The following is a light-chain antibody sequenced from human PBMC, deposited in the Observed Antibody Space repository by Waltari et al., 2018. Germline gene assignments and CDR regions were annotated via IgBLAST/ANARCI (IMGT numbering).Light chain of an antibody. Sequence: QSALTQPRSVSGSPGQSVTISCTGTSSDVGGYNYVSWYQQHPGEAPKLMIYDVTKRPSGVPDRFSGSKSGNTASLTISGLQAEDEADYYCCSYAGSIWVFGGGTKMTVL. CDR3: CSYAGSIWV. J-gene: IGLJ3*02. CDR2: DVT. V-gene: IGLV2-11*01. CDR1: SSDVGGYNY.